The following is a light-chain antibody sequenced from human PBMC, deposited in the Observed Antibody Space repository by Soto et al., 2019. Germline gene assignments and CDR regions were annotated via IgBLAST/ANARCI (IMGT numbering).Light chain of an antibody. V-gene: IGLV2-18*02. Sequence: QSALTQPPSVSGSPGQSVTISCTVTSSDVGDYEHVSWYQQAPGTAPKLIIYEVSYRPSGISNRFSGSKSGNTASLTISGLQAEDEADYYCSSYTSSTNYVFGTGTKLTVL. J-gene: IGLJ1*01. CDR1: SSDVGDYEH. CDR2: EVS. CDR3: SSYTSSTNYV.